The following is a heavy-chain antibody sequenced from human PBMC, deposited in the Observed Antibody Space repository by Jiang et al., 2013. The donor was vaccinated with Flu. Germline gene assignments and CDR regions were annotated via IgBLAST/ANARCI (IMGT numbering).Heavy chain of an antibody. CDR3: ARGRIAGTKASYYHYGMDV. CDR2: VIPIFGTT. CDR1: GGTFNTYA. Sequence: SGAEVKKPGSSVKVSCKASGGTFNTYAFIWVRQAPGQGLEWMGGVIPIFGTTNYAQKFQGRVTLTADESTSTAYMELSSLRSEDTALYYCARGRIAGTKASYYHYGMDVWGQGTSVTVSS. J-gene: IGHJ6*02. D-gene: IGHD1-7*01. V-gene: IGHV1-69*01.